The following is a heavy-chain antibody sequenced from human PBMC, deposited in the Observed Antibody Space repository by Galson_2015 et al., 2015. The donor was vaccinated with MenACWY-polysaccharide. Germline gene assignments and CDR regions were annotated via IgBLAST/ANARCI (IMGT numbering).Heavy chain of an antibody. J-gene: IGHJ5*02. D-gene: IGHD2-15*01. CDR3: TKAGAKYCSGSSCYFNWFDP. V-gene: IGHV3-74*01. Sequence: SLRLSCAASGFSFNTYWMHWVRHAPGKGLVWVSRINADGSATGYADSVRGRFTISRDNAKNTLYLEMNSLRAEDMAVYYCTKAGAKYCSGSSCYFNWFDPWGQGTLVTVSS. CDR2: INADGSAT. CDR1: GFSFNTYW.